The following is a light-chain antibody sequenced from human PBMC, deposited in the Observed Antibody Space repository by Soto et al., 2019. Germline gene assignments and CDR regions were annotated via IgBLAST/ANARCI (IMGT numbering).Light chain of an antibody. J-gene: IGLJ1*01. CDR1: KLGDKY. CDR3: QAWDSSSYV. Sequence: SYELTQPPSVSVSPGQTASITCSGDKLGDKYACWYQQRPGQSPVLVIYQDNKRPSGIPERFSGSNSGNTATLTISGTQAMDEAHYYCQAWDSSSYVFGTGTKVTVL. CDR2: QDN. V-gene: IGLV3-1*01.